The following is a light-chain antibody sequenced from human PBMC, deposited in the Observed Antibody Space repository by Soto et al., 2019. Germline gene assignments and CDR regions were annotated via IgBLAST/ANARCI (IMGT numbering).Light chain of an antibody. V-gene: IGKV1-5*03. CDR3: QHYNSYSEA. CDR2: KAY. J-gene: IGKJ1*01. CDR1: QTISSW. Sequence: DIQMTQSPSTLSGSVGDRLTITCRASQTISSWLAWYQQKPGKAPKLLIYKAYTLKSGVTSRFSGSGSGTEFTLTISSLQPDDFATYYCQHYNSYSEAVGQGTKVEIK.